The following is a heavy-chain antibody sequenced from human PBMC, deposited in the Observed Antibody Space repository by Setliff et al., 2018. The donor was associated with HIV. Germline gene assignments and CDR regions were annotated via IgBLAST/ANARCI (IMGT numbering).Heavy chain of an antibody. Sequence: SETLSLTCAVYGGSFSDHYWSWIRQPPGKGLEWIREINHSGSTNYNSSLKSRVTISVDTSKNQFSLKLNSVTAADTAVYYCARARSLITVRRSFDYWGQGTLVTVSS. J-gene: IGHJ4*02. CDR1: GGSFSDHY. V-gene: IGHV4-34*01. CDR3: ARARSLITVRRSFDY. CDR2: INHSGST. D-gene: IGHD6-6*01.